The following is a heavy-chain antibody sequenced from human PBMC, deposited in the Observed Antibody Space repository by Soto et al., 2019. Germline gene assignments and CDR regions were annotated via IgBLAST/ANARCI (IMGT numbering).Heavy chain of an antibody. CDR3: AKALIEWELPEYYYFDY. Sequence: GGSLRLSCAASGFTFSSYAMSWVRQAPGKGLEWVSAISGSGGSTYYADSVKGRFTISRDNSKNTLYLQMNSLRAEDTAVYYCAKALIEWELPEYYYFDYWGQGTLVTVSS. CDR2: ISGSGGST. CDR1: GFTFSSYA. V-gene: IGHV3-23*01. D-gene: IGHD1-26*01. J-gene: IGHJ4*02.